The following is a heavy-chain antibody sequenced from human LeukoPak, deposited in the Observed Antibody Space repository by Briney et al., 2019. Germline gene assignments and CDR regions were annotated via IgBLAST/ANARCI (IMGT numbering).Heavy chain of an antibody. D-gene: IGHD5-24*01. V-gene: IGHV4-39*01. CDR3: ARHEVEDGYNPYWYFDL. Sequence: PSETLSLTCTVSGGSISSSSYYWGWIRQPPGKGLEWIGSIYYSGSTNYNPSLKSRVTISVDTSKNQFSLKLSSVTAADTAVYYCARHEVEDGYNPYWYFDLWGRGTLVTVSS. CDR2: IYYSGST. J-gene: IGHJ2*01. CDR1: GGSISSSSYY.